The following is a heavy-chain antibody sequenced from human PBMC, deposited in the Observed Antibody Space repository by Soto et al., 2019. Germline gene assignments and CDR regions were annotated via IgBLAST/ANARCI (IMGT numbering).Heavy chain of an antibody. D-gene: IGHD3-9*01. J-gene: IGHJ4*02. Sequence: QIALKEPGPTLVNPTETLTLTCSFSGFSLKTSGVGVGWIRQPPGKSLEWLALIYWDDDQRYSPLLKSRLTILKDTSSNQVVLTMTNMDPVDTATYYCVHSPISAPVFWGQGILVAVSS. V-gene: IGHV2-5*02. CDR3: VHSPISAPVF. CDR2: IYWDDDQ. CDR1: GFSLKTSGVG.